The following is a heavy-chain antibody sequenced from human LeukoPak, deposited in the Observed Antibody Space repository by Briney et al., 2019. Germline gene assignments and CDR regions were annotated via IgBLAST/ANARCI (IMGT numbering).Heavy chain of an antibody. Sequence: GGSLRLSCAASGVTFSNYSMNWVRQAPGKGLEWVSYISCSSSTMYYPDSVRGRFTISRDNAKNSLYLQMNSLRAEDTAVYYCARAGSHRNSGYDYWGQGTLVTVSS. D-gene: IGHD5-12*01. CDR1: GVTFSNYS. CDR2: ISCSSSTM. CDR3: ARAGSHRNSGYDY. J-gene: IGHJ4*02. V-gene: IGHV3-48*04.